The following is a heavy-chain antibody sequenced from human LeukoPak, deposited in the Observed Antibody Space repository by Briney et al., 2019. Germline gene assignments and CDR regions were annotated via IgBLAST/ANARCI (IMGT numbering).Heavy chain of an antibody. J-gene: IGHJ3*02. Sequence: ASVKVSCKASGYTFTNNFMHWVRQAPGQGLEWIGIINPSGDNTWYAQKFQGRVTMTRDMATSTDYLEVSSLRSEDTAVYYCARSMVRAYDAFDIWGQGTMVTVSS. D-gene: IGHD3-10*01. CDR1: GYTFTNNF. CDR3: ARSMVRAYDAFDI. CDR2: INPSGDNT. V-gene: IGHV1-46*01.